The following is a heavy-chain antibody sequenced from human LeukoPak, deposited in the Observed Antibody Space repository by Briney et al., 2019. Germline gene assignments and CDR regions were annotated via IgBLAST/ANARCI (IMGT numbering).Heavy chain of an antibody. CDR3: ARSYYDFWSGYLGGAEYFQH. V-gene: IGHV4-39*01. CDR2: IYYSGST. D-gene: IGHD3-3*01. Sequence: ASETLSLTCTVSGGSSSSSSYYGGWIRQPPGKGLEWIGSIYYSGSTYYNPSLKSPVTISVDTSKNQFSLKLSSVTAADTAVYYCARSYYDFWSGYLGGAEYFQHWGQGTLVTVSS. J-gene: IGHJ1*01. CDR1: GGSSSSSSYY.